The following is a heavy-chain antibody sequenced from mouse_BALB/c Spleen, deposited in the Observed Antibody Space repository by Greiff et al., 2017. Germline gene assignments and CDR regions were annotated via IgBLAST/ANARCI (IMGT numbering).Heavy chain of an antibody. CDR1: GYTFTDYN. J-gene: IGHJ3*01. CDR3: ARWYYGSSYGFAY. V-gene: IGHV1S29*02. D-gene: IGHD1-1*01. CDR2: IYPYNGGT. Sequence: EVQLQQSGPELVKPGASVKISCKASGYTFTDYNMHWVKQSHGKSLEWIGYIYPYNGGTGYNQKFKSKATLTVYNSSSTAYMELRSLTSEDSAVYYCARWYYGSSYGFAYWGQGTLVTVSA.